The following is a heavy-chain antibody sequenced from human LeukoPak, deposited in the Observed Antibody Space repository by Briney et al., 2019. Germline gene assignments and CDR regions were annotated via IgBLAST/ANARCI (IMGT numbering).Heavy chain of an antibody. V-gene: IGHV4-34*11. Sequence: SETLSLTCAVYGGSFSGYYWSWIRQPPGKGLEWIGHISYAGSPNYNPSLNSRVSISVDTSKNHFSLNVRSVTAADTAVYYCARVSSGYFSAFDMWGQGTMVTVSS. CDR1: GGSFSGYY. CDR2: ISYAGSP. J-gene: IGHJ3*02. D-gene: IGHD3-22*01. CDR3: ARVSSGYFSAFDM.